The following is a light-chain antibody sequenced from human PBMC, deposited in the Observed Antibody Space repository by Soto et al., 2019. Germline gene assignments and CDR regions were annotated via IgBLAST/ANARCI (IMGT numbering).Light chain of an antibody. V-gene: IGLV2-14*01. CDR1: SSDVGGYDF. Sequence: QSALTQPASVSGSPGPSITISCTGTSSDVGGYDFVSWYQLHPGKAPKLIIYEVTYRPSGVSDRFSGSKSGNTASLTISGFQAEDEADYYCSSYATDSRHFCGGTKLTVL. CDR3: SSYATDSRH. J-gene: IGLJ2*01. CDR2: EVT.